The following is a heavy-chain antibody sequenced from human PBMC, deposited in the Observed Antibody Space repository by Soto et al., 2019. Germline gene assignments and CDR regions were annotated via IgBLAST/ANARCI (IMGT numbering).Heavy chain of an antibody. CDR2: MNPNSGNT. J-gene: IGHJ6*03. Sequence: ASVKVSCKASGYTFTSYDINWVRQATGQGLEWIGWMNPNSGNTGYAQKFQGRVTMTRNTSISTAYMELSSLRSEDTAVYYCARVEGTSPDIVATIYYYYYYYMDVWGKGTTVTVSS. D-gene: IGHD5-12*01. CDR3: ARVEGTSPDIVATIYYYYYYYMDV. CDR1: GYTFTSYD. V-gene: IGHV1-8*01.